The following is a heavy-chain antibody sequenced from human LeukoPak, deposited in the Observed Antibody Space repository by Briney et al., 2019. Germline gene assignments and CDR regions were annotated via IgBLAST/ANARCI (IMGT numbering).Heavy chain of an antibody. CDR2: INPNSGDT. CDR1: VYTFTDYY. J-gene: IGHJ4*02. D-gene: IGHD3-3*02. V-gene: IGHV1-2*02. CDR3: ASISHVWCGYYTAHFYY. Sequence: ASVKVSCKTSVYTFTDYYMHWVRQAPGQGLEWMGWINPNSGDTNYAQKFQGRVTITRDTSITTAYMELSRLKSDDTAVYFCASISHVWCGYYTAHFYYWGQGTLVTVSS.